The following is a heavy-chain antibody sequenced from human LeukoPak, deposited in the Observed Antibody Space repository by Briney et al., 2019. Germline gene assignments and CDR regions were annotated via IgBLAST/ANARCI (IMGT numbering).Heavy chain of an antibody. CDR1: GGSFSGYY. CDR3: ARGPGSGSYYGY. J-gene: IGHJ4*02. Sequence: SETLSLTCAVYGGSFSGYYWGWIRQPPGKGLEWIGEINHSGSTNYNPSLKSRVTISVDTSKNQFSLKLSSVTAADTAVHYCARGPGSGSYYGYWGQGTLVTVSS. V-gene: IGHV4-34*01. D-gene: IGHD3-10*01. CDR2: INHSGST.